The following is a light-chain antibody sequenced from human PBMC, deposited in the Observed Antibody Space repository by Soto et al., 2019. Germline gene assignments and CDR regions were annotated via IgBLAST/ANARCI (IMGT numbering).Light chain of an antibody. J-gene: IGKJ4*01. CDR3: QQHSSWPPLT. CDR2: DAS. Sequence: EIVLTQSPATLSLSPGERATLSCRASQSVSNYLAWFQQKPGQAPRLLIYDASNRATGIPARFSGSGSGTDFPITISSLEPEDVAVYYCQQHSSWPPLTFGGGTKVEI. CDR1: QSVSNY. V-gene: IGKV3-11*01.